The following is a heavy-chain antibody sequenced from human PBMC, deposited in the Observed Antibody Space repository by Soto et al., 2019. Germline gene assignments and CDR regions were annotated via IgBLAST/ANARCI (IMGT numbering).Heavy chain of an antibody. Sequence: SETLSLTCTVSGGSISSYYWSWIRQPPGKGLEWIGYIYYSGSTNYNPSLKSRVTISVDTSKNQFSLKLSSVTAADTAVYYCARAWGYYFDFWGQGTLGTGFS. CDR2: IYYSGST. V-gene: IGHV4-59*01. D-gene: IGHD3-16*01. J-gene: IGHJ4*02. CDR1: GGSISSYY. CDR3: ARAWGYYFDF.